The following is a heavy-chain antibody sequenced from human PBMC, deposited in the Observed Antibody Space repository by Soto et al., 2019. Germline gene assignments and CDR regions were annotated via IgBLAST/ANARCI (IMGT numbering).Heavy chain of an antibody. CDR2: ISGYNGNT. CDR1: GYSFSNYN. D-gene: IGHD1-26*01. J-gene: IGHJ3*02. Sequence: QVQLVQSGPELKKPGASVKVSCRSSGYSFSNYNFCWVRQAPGQGLEWLGWISGYNGNTKYAPKFKGRVTMITDSFTSTVYMELMSLRSDDTADDYWSRDKVWGGFDSWGQGTMGTVSA. CDR3: SRDKVWGGFDS. V-gene: IGHV1-18*01.